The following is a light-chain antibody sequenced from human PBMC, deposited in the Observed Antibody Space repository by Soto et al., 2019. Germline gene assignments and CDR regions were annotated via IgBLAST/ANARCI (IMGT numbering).Light chain of an antibody. CDR1: QSVSNNY. V-gene: IGKV3-20*01. Sequence: IVLTQSPGTLSLSPGERSTLSCRASQSVSNNYLAWYTQKPGQAPRILIYGASNRATGIPDRFSGSGSGTDFTLTISRLEPEEFAVDDCQQYGSSGTFGQGTKVDIK. CDR3: QQYGSSGT. J-gene: IGKJ1*01. CDR2: GAS.